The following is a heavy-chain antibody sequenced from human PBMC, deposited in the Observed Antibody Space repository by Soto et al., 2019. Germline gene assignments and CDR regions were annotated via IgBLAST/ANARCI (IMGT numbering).Heavy chain of an antibody. V-gene: IGHV4-39*01. J-gene: IGHJ5*01. CDR1: GASINNFAYY. Sequence: QLQLRESGPGLVRPSETLSLTCSVSGASINNFAYYWGWIRQPPGKGLEWIGTVYYNENTYYNPSLRSRVAISVDTAKNRFSLNLRSVTAADTAVYFCARRERYYGSPGWFDPWGQGTLVTVSS. D-gene: IGHD3-10*01. CDR2: VYYNENT. CDR3: ARRERYYGSPGWFDP.